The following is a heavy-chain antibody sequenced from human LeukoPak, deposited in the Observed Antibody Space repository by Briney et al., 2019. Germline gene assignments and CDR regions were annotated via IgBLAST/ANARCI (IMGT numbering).Heavy chain of an antibody. D-gene: IGHD3-3*01. V-gene: IGHV3-48*03. CDR1: GFTSSSYA. Sequence: PRRSLRPSCAPSGFTSSSYAMNWVRQAPEKGLEWVSYISSSGNTIYDADSVKGRFTISRDNAKNSLYLQMNSLRAEDTAVYYCARDRNYDGAFDMWGQGTMVTVSS. CDR3: ARDRNYDGAFDM. CDR2: ISSSGNTI. J-gene: IGHJ3*02.